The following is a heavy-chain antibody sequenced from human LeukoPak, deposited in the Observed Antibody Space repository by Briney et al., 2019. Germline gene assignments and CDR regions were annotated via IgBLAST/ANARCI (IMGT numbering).Heavy chain of an antibody. V-gene: IGHV3-66*01. Sequence: GGSLRLSCAASGFTVSSNYMSWVRQAPGRGLEWVSVIYSGGSTYYADSVTGRFTISRYNSKNTLYLQMTSLRAEDTAVYYCARDLAAGRDYYYYGMDVWGQGTTVTVSS. D-gene: IGHD6-25*01. CDR3: ARDLAAGRDYYYYGMDV. CDR2: IYSGGST. J-gene: IGHJ6*02. CDR1: GFTVSSNY.